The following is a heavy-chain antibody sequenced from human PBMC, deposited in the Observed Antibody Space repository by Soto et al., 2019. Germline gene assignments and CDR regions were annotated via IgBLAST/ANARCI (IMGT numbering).Heavy chain of an antibody. CDR2: IYHSGST. CDR1: GGSISSSNW. CDR3: ASATVEFGEGNLLGWFDH. V-gene: IGHV4-4*02. Sequence: QVQLQESGPGLVKPSGTLSLTCAVSGGSISSSNWWSWVRQPPGKGREWIGEIYHSGSTNYNPSLKRRVTTSVDMSKNQFSLKLNSVTAADTDVYYCASATVEFGEGNLLGWFDHLGQGPLVTVSS. D-gene: IGHD3-10*01. J-gene: IGHJ5*02.